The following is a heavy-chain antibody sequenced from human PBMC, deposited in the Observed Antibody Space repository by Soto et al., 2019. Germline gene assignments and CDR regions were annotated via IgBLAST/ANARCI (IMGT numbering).Heavy chain of an antibody. J-gene: IGHJ6*03. CDR2: ISGSGGST. V-gene: IGHV3-23*01. D-gene: IGHD2-15*01. Sequence: PGGSLRLSCAASGFTFSSYAMSWVRQAPGKGLEWVSAISGSGGSTYYADSVKGRFTISRDNSKNTLYLQMNSLRAEDTAVYYCARDHCSGGSCYTPHYYMDVWGKGTTVIVSS. CDR3: ARDHCSGGSCYTPHYYMDV. CDR1: GFTFSSYA.